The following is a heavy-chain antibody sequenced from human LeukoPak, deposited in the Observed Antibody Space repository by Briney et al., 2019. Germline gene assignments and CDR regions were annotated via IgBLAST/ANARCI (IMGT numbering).Heavy chain of an antibody. D-gene: IGHD2-2*02. J-gene: IGHJ5*02. Sequence: GGSLRLSCAASGFTSSSYAMSWVRQAPGKGLEWVSSISGRGGTTYYADSVKGRFTISRDNSKNTLYLQMNSLRSDDTAVYYCARRTSDQYCSSTSCYTGWFDPWGQGTLVTVSS. CDR1: GFTSSSYA. V-gene: IGHV3-23*01. CDR3: ARRTSDQYCSSTSCYTGWFDP. CDR2: ISGRGGTT.